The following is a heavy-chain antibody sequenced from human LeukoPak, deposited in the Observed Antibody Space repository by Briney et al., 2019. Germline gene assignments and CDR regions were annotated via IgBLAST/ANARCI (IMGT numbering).Heavy chain of an antibody. Sequence: ASVKVSCKASGYTFTGYYMHWVRQAPGQGLEWMGGIIPIFGTANYAQKFQGRVTITADESTSTAYMELSSLRSEDTAVYYCARDGYNLSGDYWGQGTLVTVSS. V-gene: IGHV1-69*13. CDR1: GYTFTGYY. CDR3: ARDGYNLSGDY. D-gene: IGHD5-24*01. CDR2: IIPIFGTA. J-gene: IGHJ4*02.